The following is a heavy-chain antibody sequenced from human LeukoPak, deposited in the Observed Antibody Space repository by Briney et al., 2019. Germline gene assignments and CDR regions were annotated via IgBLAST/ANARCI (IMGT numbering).Heavy chain of an antibody. V-gene: IGHV3-23*01. CDR2: ISGSVFST. D-gene: IGHD4-17*01. J-gene: IGHJ2*01. CDR3: ANPLGDFDL. Sequence: GGSLRLSCAASGFTFSSYAMSWVRQAPGKGLEWVSGISGSVFSTYYADSVKGRFTISRYNSKNTLYLQMNSLRTEDTAVYYCANPLGDFDLWGRGTLVTVSS. CDR1: GFTFSSYA.